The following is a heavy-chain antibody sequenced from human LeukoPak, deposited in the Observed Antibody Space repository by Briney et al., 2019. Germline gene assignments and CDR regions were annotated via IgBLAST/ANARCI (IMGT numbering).Heavy chain of an antibody. CDR2: MNPNSGNT. CDR3: ARGRAAGTVDWFDP. V-gene: IGHV1-8*02. Sequence: ASVKVSCKASGGTFSSYAINWVRQATGQGLEWMGWMNPNSGNTGYAQKFQGRVTMTRNTSISTAYMELSSLRSEDTAVYYCARGRAAGTVDWFDPWGQGTLVTVSS. D-gene: IGHD6-13*01. CDR1: GGTFSSYA. J-gene: IGHJ5*02.